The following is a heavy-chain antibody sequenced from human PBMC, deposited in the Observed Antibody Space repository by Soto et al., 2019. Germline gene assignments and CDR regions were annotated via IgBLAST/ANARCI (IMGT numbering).Heavy chain of an antibody. CDR2: MNPGSGDT. CDR1: GYSFTNND. J-gene: IGHJ5*02. CDR3: ARMATFGSLNWFDP. V-gene: IGHV1-8*01. Sequence: ASVKVSCQASGYSFTNNDVSWVRQATGQGLEWMGWMNPGSGDTGYAQKFQGRVTMTRDISIATAYMELSSLRSDDTAIYYCARMATFGSLNWFDPWGQGTLVTVSS. D-gene: IGHD3-16*01.